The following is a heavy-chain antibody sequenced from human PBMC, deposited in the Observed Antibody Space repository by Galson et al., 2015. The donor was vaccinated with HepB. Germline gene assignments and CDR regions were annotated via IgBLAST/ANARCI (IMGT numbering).Heavy chain of an antibody. J-gene: IGHJ4*02. CDR3: AKDWSGYSDGGYYDSSGYYYGLFDY. CDR1: GFTFSSYA. D-gene: IGHD3-22*01. Sequence: SLRLSCAASGFTFSSYAMRWVRQAPGKGLEWVSAFSGSGGSTYYADSVKGRFTISRDNSNNTLYLQRNSLRAEDTAGYYSAKDWSGYSDGGYYDSSGYYYGLFDYWGQGTLVTVSS. CDR2: FSGSGGST. V-gene: IGHV3-23*01.